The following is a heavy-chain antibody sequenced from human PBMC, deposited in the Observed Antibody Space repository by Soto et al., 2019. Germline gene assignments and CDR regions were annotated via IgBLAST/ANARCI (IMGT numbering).Heavy chain of an antibody. Sequence: EVQLVESGGGLVQPGGSLRLSCAVSGFTFSSYYMQWVRQGPGKGLVYVARIDFDGRSTVHADSVTGRFTISRDNAKNTLYLQMNSLGVEDTGVYYCARGGSTSWLRALDLWGQGTLVTVSS. CDR1: GFTFSSYY. D-gene: IGHD6-13*01. J-gene: IGHJ5*02. CDR2: IDFDGRST. V-gene: IGHV3-74*01. CDR3: ARGGSTSWLRALDL.